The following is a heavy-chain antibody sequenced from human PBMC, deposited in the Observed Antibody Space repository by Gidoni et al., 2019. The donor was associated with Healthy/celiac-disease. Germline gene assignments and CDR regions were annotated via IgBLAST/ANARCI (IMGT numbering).Heavy chain of an antibody. V-gene: IGHV3-21*01. CDR2: ISSSSSYI. CDR3: ARDLRGGTDY. Sequence: EVQLVESGGGLVKPGGSLRLSCAASGFTFSSYSMNGVRQAPGKGLEWVSSISSSSSYIYYADSVKGRFTISRDNAKNSLYLQMNSLRAEDTAVYYCARDLRGGTDYWGQGTLVTVSS. J-gene: IGHJ4*02. D-gene: IGHD1-1*01. CDR1: GFTFSSYS.